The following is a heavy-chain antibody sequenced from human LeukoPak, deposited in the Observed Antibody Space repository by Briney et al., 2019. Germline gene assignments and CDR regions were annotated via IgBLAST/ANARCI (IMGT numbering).Heavy chain of an antibody. Sequence: GGSLRLSCAASGFTFSSYAMHWVRQAPGKGLEWVAVISYDGSNKYYADSVKGRFTISRDNSKNTLYLQMNSLRAEDTAVYYCTKPARTDAFDIWGQGTMVTVSS. V-gene: IGHV3-30*04. CDR3: TKPARTDAFDI. CDR2: ISYDGSNK. D-gene: IGHD1-14*01. J-gene: IGHJ3*02. CDR1: GFTFSSYA.